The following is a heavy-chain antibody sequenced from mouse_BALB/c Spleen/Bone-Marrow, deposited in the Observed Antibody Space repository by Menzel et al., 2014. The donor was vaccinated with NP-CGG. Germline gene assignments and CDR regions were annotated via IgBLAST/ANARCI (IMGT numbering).Heavy chain of an antibody. J-gene: IGHJ2*01. V-gene: IGHV1-15*01. Sequence: QVQLQQSGAELVWPGASGKLSCKALGFTFTDYEMHWVKQTPVYGLEWIEIIHPVSVGTAYNQKFKGKATLTADKSSSPSYMELSSLTSEDSAVYYCTREKVGDFDFWGQGTTIAISS. CDR3: TREKVGDFDF. CDR2: IHPVSVGT. CDR1: GFTFTDYE.